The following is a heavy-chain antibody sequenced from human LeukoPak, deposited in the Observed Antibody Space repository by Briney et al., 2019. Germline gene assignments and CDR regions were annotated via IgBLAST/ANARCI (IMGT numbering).Heavy chain of an antibody. D-gene: IGHD2-21*02. CDR2: INHSGST. CDR1: GGSFSGYY. J-gene: IGHJ4*02. CDR3: ARGAMRVGVVTATASYYFDY. V-gene: IGHV4-34*01. Sequence: PSETLSLTCAVYGGSFSGYYWSWIRQPPGKGLEWIGEINHSGSTNYNPSLKSRVTISVDTSKNQFSLKLSSVTAADTAVYYCARGAMRVGVVTATASYYFDYWGQGTLVTVSS.